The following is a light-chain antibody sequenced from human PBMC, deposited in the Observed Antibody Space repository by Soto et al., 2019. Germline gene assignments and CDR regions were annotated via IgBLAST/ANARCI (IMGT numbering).Light chain of an antibody. Sequence: QSALTQPASVSGSPEQSITISCTGTSSDVGSYNFVSWYQQHPGKAPKLMIFEAGKRPSGVSNRFSGSKSGNTASLTISGLQAEDEADYYCCSYAGSRTWVFGGGTKLTVL. CDR2: EAG. CDR3: CSYAGSRTWV. V-gene: IGLV2-23*01. J-gene: IGLJ3*02. CDR1: SSDVGSYNF.